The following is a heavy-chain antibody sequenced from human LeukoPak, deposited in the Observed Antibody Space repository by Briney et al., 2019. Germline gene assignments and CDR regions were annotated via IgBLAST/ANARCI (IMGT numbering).Heavy chain of an antibody. V-gene: IGHV3-23*01. Sequence: GGSLRLSCIASGFTFNNHAMSWVRQAPGKGLEWVSTISGSGGSTYYEDSVKGRFTISRDKSKNTLYLQTNSLRAEDTAVYYCAKARYRIAARSFDSWGQGTLVTVSS. CDR1: GFTFNNHA. J-gene: IGHJ4*02. CDR3: AKARYRIAARSFDS. D-gene: IGHD6-6*01. CDR2: ISGSGGST.